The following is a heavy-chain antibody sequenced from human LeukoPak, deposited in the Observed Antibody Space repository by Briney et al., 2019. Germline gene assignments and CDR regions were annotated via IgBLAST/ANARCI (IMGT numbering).Heavy chain of an antibody. V-gene: IGHV3-73*01. Sequence: GGSLRPSCAASGFTFSGSAMHWVRQASGKGLEWVGRIRSKANSYATAYAASVKGRFTISRDDSKNTAYLQMNSLKTEDTAVYYCTRAGDQHYDFWSGYPGFDYWGQGTLVTVS. CDR3: TRAGDQHYDFWSGYPGFDY. CDR2: IRSKANSYAT. J-gene: IGHJ4*02. CDR1: GFTFSGSA. D-gene: IGHD3-3*01.